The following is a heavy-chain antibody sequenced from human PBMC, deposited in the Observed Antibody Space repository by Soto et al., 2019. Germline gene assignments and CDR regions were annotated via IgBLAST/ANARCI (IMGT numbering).Heavy chain of an antibody. V-gene: IGHV3-66*01. CDR1: GFTVSSNY. CDR2: IYSGGST. CDR3: ARDLGITMVRGVISFDY. D-gene: IGHD3-10*01. Sequence: EVQLVESGGGLVQPGGSLRLSCAASGFTVSSNYMSWVRQAPGKGLEWVSVIYSGGSTYYADSVKGRFSISRDNSKNTLYLQMNNLRAEDTAVYYCARDLGITMVRGVISFDYWGQGTLVTVSS. J-gene: IGHJ4*02.